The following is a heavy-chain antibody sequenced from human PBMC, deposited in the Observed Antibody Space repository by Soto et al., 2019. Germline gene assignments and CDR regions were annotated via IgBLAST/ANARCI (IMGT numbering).Heavy chain of an antibody. J-gene: IGHJ4*02. CDR2: IYYSGST. Sequence: SETLSLTCTVSGGSISSSSYYWGWIRQPPGKGLEWIGSIYYSGSTYYNPSLKSRVTISVDTSKNQFSLKLSSVTAADTAVYYCARQSGQYYYDSSGPRWDRYYFDYWGQGTLVTVSS. D-gene: IGHD3-22*01. V-gene: IGHV4-39*01. CDR3: ARQSGQYYYDSSGPRWDRYYFDY. CDR1: GGSISSSSYY.